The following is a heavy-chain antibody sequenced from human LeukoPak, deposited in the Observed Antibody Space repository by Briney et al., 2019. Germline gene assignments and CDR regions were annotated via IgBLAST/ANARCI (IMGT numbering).Heavy chain of an antibody. J-gene: IGHJ4*01. CDR3: ARIEWVTDF. D-gene: IGHD2-21*02. CDR2: ITSDGTN. V-gene: IGHV3-74*01. CDR1: RFTLSNSC. Sequence: GGSVPLFCAASRFTLSNSCMHWVRQAPGKGLVWVARITSDGTNSHADSVEGRCTISRENGKNTLYLQVNSLRAEDTAVYYCARIEWVTDFWGPGNLFAVSS.